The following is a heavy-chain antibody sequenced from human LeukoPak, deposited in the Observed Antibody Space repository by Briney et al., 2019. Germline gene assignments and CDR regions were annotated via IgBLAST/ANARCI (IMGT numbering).Heavy chain of an antibody. D-gene: IGHD3-22*01. CDR3: ARADYYDSSGPTFPFDY. Sequence: GGSLRLSCAASGFTFSSYAMHWVRQAPGKGLEYVSAISSDGGSTYYANSVKGRFTISRDNSKNTLYLQMGSLRAEDMAVYYCARADYYDSSGPTFPFDYWGQGTLVTVSS. J-gene: IGHJ4*02. CDR2: ISSDGGST. V-gene: IGHV3-64*01. CDR1: GFTFSSYA.